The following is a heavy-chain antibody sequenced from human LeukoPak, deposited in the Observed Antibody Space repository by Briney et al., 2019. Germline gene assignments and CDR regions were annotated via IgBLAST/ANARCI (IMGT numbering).Heavy chain of an antibody. CDR2: IYYTGST. V-gene: IGHV4-39*01. Sequence: PSETLSLTCTVSGGSISSSSYQWGWIRQPPGTGLEWIGSIYYTGSTYYNASLKSRVTISVDPSKNQFSLKLTSVTAADTAVYYCARSYSSSWYAFDYRGQGTLVTVSS. J-gene: IGHJ4*02. CDR1: GGSISSSSYQ. CDR3: ARSYSSSWYAFDY. D-gene: IGHD6-13*01.